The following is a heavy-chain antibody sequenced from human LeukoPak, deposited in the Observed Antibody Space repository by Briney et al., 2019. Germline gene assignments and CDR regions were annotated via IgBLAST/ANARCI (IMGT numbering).Heavy chain of an antibody. CDR2: ISSSSSYI. V-gene: IGHV3-21*01. CDR1: GFTVSRNY. D-gene: IGHD3-16*02. J-gene: IGHJ4*02. Sequence: GGSLRLSCAASGFTVSRNYMSWVRQAPGKGLEWVSSISSSSSYIYYADSVKGRFTISRDNAKNSLYLQMNSLRAEDTAVYYCARETTGSYDYVWGSYRFFDYWGQGTLVTVSS. CDR3: ARETTGSYDYVWGSYRFFDY.